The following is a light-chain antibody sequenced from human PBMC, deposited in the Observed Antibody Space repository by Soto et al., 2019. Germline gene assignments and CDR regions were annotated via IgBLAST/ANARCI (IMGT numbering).Light chain of an antibody. CDR3: KQYDDWLRLT. CDR2: GAS. J-gene: IGKJ4*01. Sequence: EIIMAQAPCSLSASSEAGATLPCPPSQSVNIYLAWYQQKPGQAPRLLIFGASYRATGIPARFSGSGSGTEFNLTISSLQSEDFAVYFCKQYDDWLRLTFGGGTKVDI. CDR1: QSVNIY. V-gene: IGKV3D-15*01.